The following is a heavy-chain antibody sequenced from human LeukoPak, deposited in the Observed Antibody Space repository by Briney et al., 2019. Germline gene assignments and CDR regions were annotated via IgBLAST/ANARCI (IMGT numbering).Heavy chain of an antibody. CDR1: GFTVSSNY. D-gene: IGHD6-13*01. V-gene: IGHV3-23*01. J-gene: IGHJ4*02. Sequence: PGGSLRLSCAASGFTVSSNYMSWVRQAPGKGLEWVSAISGSGGSTYYADSVKGRFTISRDNSKNTLYLQMNSLRAEDTAVYYCAKADPPGIATDYWGQGTLVTVSS. CDR3: AKADPPGIATDY. CDR2: ISGSGGST.